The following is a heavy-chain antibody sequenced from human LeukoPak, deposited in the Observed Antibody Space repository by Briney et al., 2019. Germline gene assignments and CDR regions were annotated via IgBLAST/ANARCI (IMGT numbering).Heavy chain of an antibody. CDR3: ARQRSYYGSGRARLSWFDP. CDR1: GVSISSSNSY. V-gene: IGHV4-39*01. CDR2: INHSGST. J-gene: IGHJ5*02. Sequence: SETLSLTCTVSGVSISSSNSYWSWIRQPPGKGLEWIGEINHSGSTNYNPSLKSRVTISVDTSKNQFSLKLSSVTAADTAVYYCARQRSYYGSGRARLSWFDPWGQGTLVTVSS. D-gene: IGHD3-10*01.